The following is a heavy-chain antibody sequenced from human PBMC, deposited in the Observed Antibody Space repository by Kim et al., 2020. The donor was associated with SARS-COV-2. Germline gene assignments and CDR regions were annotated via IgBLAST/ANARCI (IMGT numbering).Heavy chain of an antibody. V-gene: IGHV4-34*01. D-gene: IGHD3-10*01. CDR1: GGSFSGYY. CDR2: INHSGST. J-gene: IGHJ5*02. Sequence: SETLSLTCAVYGGSFSGYYWSWIRQPPGKGLEWIGEINHSGSTNYNPSLKSRVTISVDTSKNQFSLKLGSVTAADTAVYYCARGRRGILWFGGINWFDPWGQGTLVTVSS. CDR3: ARGRRGILWFGGINWFDP.